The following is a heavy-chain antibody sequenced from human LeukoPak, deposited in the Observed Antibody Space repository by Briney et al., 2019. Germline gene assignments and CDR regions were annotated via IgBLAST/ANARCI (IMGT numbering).Heavy chain of an antibody. D-gene: IGHD4-17*01. V-gene: IGHV3-23*01. CDR3: ARDSSVPYGITE. CDR2: ISPSDGNT. CDR1: GFTFSKYA. Sequence: PGGSLRLSCAASGFTFSKYAMSWVRQAPGKGLEWVSVISPSDGNTFYADSVKGRFTISRDNSKNTLSLQMNSLRAEDTALYYCARDSSVPYGITEWGQGTLVTVSS. J-gene: IGHJ4*02.